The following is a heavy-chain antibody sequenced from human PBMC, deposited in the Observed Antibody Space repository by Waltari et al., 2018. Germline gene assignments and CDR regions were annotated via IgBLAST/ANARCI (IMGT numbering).Heavy chain of an antibody. CDR2: ISRSGSNI. CDR1: GFVFSDLN. V-gene: IGHV3-21*06. D-gene: IGHD7-27*01. CDR3: ARDVGLGKPDY. J-gene: IGHJ4*02. Sequence: EVRLVESGGGPVKPGGSLRLSCAAPGFVFSDLNMLWVRQAPGKGLEWVSFISRSGSNIYYADSVKGRFTISRDNDKNTLFLQMDSLTAEDTAVYDCARDVGLGKPDYWGQGTLVTVSS.